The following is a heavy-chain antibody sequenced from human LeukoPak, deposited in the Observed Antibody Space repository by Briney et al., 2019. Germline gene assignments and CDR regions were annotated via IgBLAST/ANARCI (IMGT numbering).Heavy chain of an antibody. J-gene: IGHJ4*02. CDR1: GFTFSSYA. CDR3: AKDAAMTTIYYFDY. D-gene: IGHD2-21*02. CDR2: VTDSGDVT. V-gene: IGHV3-23*01. Sequence: PGGSLRLSCAASGFTFSSYAMSWVRQAPGKGLEWVSAVTDSGDVTYYADSVKGRFVISRDNSEYTLSLQMNSLRDEDTAIYYCAKDAAMTTIYYFDYWGQGTLVTVSS.